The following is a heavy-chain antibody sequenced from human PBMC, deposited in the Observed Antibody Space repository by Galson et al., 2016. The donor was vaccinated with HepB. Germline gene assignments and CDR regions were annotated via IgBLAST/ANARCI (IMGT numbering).Heavy chain of an antibody. CDR3: ARVSPVDYYYYMDV. V-gene: IGHV3-21*01. CDR1: TFTFSDYS. J-gene: IGHJ6*03. Sequence: SLRLSCAASTFTFSDYSMNWVRQAPGKGLEWVAFITGRSSYIYYADSVEGRFTVSRDNAKKYLYLQMNSLRAEDTAVYYCARVSPVDYYYYMDVWGKGATVTVS. CDR2: ITGRSSYI.